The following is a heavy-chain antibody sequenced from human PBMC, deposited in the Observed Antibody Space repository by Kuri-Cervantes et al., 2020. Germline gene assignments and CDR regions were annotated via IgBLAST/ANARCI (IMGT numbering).Heavy chain of an antibody. CDR1: GGSISSSSYY. CDR3: ARVAASSGIHAFDI. CDR2: IHYSGRT. J-gene: IGHJ3*02. D-gene: IGHD2-21*02. V-gene: IGHV4-39*07. Sequence: SETLSLTCTVSGGSISSSSYYWGWIRQSPGKGLEWIGSIHYSGRTYYNMSLKSRVILSVDMSSNQFSLKLSSVTAADTAVYYCARVAASSGIHAFDIWGQGTMVTVSS.